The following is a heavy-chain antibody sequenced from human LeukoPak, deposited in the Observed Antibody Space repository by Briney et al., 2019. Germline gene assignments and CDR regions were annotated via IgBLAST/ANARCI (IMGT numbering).Heavy chain of an antibody. CDR1: GGSFSGYY. Sequence: SETLSLTCAVYGGSFSGYYWSWIRQPPGKGLEWIGEINHSGSTNYNPSLKSRVTISVDTSKNQFSLKLSSVTAADTAVYYCASKAGRYYYYYMDVWGKGTTVTVSS. D-gene: IGHD6-19*01. J-gene: IGHJ6*03. V-gene: IGHV4-34*01. CDR2: INHSGST. CDR3: ASKAGRYYYYYMDV.